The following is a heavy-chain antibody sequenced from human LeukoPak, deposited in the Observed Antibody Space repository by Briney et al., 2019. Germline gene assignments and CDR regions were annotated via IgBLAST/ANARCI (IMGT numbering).Heavy chain of an antibody. CDR2: INHSGST. D-gene: IGHD3-22*01. V-gene: IGHV4-34*01. Sequence: TPSETLSLTCAVYGGSFSGYYWSWIRLPPGKGLEWIGEINHSGSTNYNPSLKSRVTISVDTSKNQFSLKLSSVTAADTAVYYCARGRITMIVGDYYFDYWGQGTLVTVSS. CDR3: ARGRITMIVGDYYFDY. J-gene: IGHJ4*02. CDR1: GGSFSGYY.